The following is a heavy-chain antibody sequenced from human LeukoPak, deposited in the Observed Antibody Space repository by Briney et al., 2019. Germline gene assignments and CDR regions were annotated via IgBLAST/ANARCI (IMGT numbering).Heavy chain of an antibody. Sequence: ASVKVSCKASAYTFNDYYMEWVRQAPGQGLEWMGWINPNSGGTNYAQKFQGRVTMTRDTSISTAYMELSRLRSDDTAVYYCARVRSYCTNGVCYWDLASCGEGTLVTVSS. CDR3: ARVRSYCTNGVCYWDLAS. CDR2: INPNSGGT. D-gene: IGHD2-8*01. V-gene: IGHV1-2*02. J-gene: IGHJ4*02. CDR1: AYTFNDYY.